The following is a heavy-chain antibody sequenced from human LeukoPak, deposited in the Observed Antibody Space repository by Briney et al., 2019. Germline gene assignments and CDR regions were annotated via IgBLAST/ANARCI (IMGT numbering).Heavy chain of an antibody. J-gene: IGHJ4*02. CDR1: GYYIIRGYY. Sequence: SETLSLTCAVTGYYIIRGYYWGWIRQPPGKGLGWIGSIYHSGSTYYNPSLKSRVAISVDTSKNQFSLKLSSMTAADTAVYYCARPIGYSYGYGYWGQGTLVTVSS. V-gene: IGHV4-38-2*01. D-gene: IGHD5-18*01. CDR3: ARPIGYSYGYGY. CDR2: IYHSGST.